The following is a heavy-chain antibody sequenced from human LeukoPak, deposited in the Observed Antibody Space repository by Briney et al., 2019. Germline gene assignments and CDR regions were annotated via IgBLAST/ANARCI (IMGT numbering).Heavy chain of an antibody. CDR1: GFTFDDYA. Sequence: SLRLSCAASGFTFDDYAMHWVRQAPGKGLEWVSGISWNSGSIGYADSVKGRFTISRDNAKNSLYLQMNSLRAEDTALYYCAKDRAYSNSWPTTFDYWGQGTLVTVSS. D-gene: IGHD6-13*01. CDR2: ISWNSGSI. CDR3: AKDRAYSNSWPTTFDY. J-gene: IGHJ4*02. V-gene: IGHV3-9*01.